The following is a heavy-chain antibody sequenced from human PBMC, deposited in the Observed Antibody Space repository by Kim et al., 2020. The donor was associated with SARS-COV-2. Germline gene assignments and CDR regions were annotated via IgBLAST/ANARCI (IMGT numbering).Heavy chain of an antibody. CDR3: AKSLSASEDWFDT. D-gene: IGHD3-3*02. Sequence: YTNSMRGRVTVSRDNAKNSLFRQMSSLRVEDTAVYYCAKSLSASEDWFDTWGQGTLVTVSS. V-gene: IGHV3-21*01. J-gene: IGHJ5*02.